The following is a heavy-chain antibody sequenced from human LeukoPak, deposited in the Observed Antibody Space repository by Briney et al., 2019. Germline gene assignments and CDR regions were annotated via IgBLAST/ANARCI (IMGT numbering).Heavy chain of an antibody. CDR3: VKEGPRILSGKFDS. CDR1: GFILSGYA. J-gene: IGHJ4*02. Sequence: QPGGSLRLSCAGSGFILSGYAMNWVRQPPGQGLEWVSAISDSGDKTSYADSVQGRVTAARHNSRNTLYLQMYDLRAQDTALYCSVKEGPRILSGKFDSWGQGTLVNVSP. D-gene: IGHD1-14*01. CDR2: ISDSGDKT. V-gene: IGHV3-23*01.